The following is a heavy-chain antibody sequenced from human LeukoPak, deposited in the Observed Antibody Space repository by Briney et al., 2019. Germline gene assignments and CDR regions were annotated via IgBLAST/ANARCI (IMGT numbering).Heavy chain of an antibody. V-gene: IGHV4-4*07. D-gene: IGHD3-22*01. CDR3: ARAVYHNSASWYVDL. CDR1: GGSIGNYY. Sequence: WETLSLTCTVSGGSIGNYYWSWIRQPAGNRLEWIGRIYSGSTNYNPSFKSRVTISADTSKKQFSLKMRSVTAADTALYYCARAVYHNSASWYVDLWGRGNLVTVSS. J-gene: IGHJ2*01. CDR2: IYSGST.